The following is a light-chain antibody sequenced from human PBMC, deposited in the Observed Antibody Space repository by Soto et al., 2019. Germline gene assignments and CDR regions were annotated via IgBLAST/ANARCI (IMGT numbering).Light chain of an antibody. V-gene: IGKV4-1*01. CDR3: QQSYSTPPWT. J-gene: IGKJ1*01. Sequence: DIVMTQTPDSLAVSLGERATINCKSSQSVLYSSNNKNHLAWYQQKPGQPPKLLIYWASTRESGVPDRFSGSGSGTDFTLTISSLQDEDVAVYYCQQSYSTPPWTFGQGTKVEIK. CDR2: WAS. CDR1: QSVLYSSNNKNH.